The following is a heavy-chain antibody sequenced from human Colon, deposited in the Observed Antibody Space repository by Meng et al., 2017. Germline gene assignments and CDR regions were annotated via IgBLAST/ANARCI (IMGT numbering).Heavy chain of an antibody. CDR3: SRGVVAGAMVWFDP. D-gene: IGHD2-2*01. J-gene: IGHJ5*02. CDR2: IYQGGNT. Sequence: QVELQESGPGMGKPSGTLSLTCAVSGGSIHHSNWWLWVRQPPGKGLEWLGEIYQGGNTNYNPSLKSRVTLSLEKSKNQFSLRLTSVTAADTAMYYCSRGVVAGAMVWFDPWGPGTLVTVSS. V-gene: IGHV4-4*02. CDR1: GGSIHHSNW.